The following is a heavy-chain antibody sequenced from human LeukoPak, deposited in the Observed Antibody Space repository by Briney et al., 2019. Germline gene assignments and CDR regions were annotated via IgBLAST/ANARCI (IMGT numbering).Heavy chain of an antibody. CDR2: INPSGGST. D-gene: IGHD3-10*01. V-gene: IGHV1-46*01. CDR3: ARVIGLWFGEDGLGYFDY. CDR1: GYTFTSYY. J-gene: IGHJ4*02. Sequence: GASVKVSCKASGYTFTSYYMHWVRQAPGQGLEWMGIINPSGGSTSYAQKFQGRVTMTRDTSTSTVYMELSSQRSEDTAVYYCARVIGLWFGEDGLGYFDYWGQGTLVTVSS.